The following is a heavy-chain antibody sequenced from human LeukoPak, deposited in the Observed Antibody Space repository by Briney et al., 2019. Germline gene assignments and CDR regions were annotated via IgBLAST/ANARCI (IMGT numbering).Heavy chain of an antibody. D-gene: IGHD3-9*01. J-gene: IGHJ4*02. CDR1: GGSISSSNW. V-gene: IGHV4-4*02. Sequence: SETLSLTCAVSGGSISSSNWWSWVRQPPGKGLEWIGEINHSGSTNYNPSLKSRVTISVDTSKNQFSLKLSSVTAADTAVYYCARVSRYFDWLISDYWGQGTLVTVSS. CDR2: INHSGST. CDR3: ARVSRYFDWLISDY.